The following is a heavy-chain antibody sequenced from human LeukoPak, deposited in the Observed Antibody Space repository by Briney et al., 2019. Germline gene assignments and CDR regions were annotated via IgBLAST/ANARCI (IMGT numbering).Heavy chain of an antibody. CDR1: GYTFTSYY. Sequence: ASVKVSCKASGYTFTSYYMHWVRQAPGQGLEWMGIINPSGGSTSYAQKFQGRVTMTRDTSTSTVYMELSSLGSEDTAVYYCARDNPLVGAFDYWGQGTLVTVSS. J-gene: IGHJ4*02. V-gene: IGHV1-46*01. CDR3: ARDNPLVGAFDY. D-gene: IGHD1-26*01. CDR2: INPSGGST.